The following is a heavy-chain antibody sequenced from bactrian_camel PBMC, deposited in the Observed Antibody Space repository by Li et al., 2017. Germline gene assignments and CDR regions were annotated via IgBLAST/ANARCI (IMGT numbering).Heavy chain of an antibody. CDR1: GYIDSNYC. V-gene: IGHV3S55*01. Sequence: VQVLESGGGSVQAGGSLRLSCAAPGYIDSNYCMAWFRQAPGKEREGIVALDRDGSPYYQDSVEGRFSVSIDNAKNTLYLQMTKLKPEDTGTYFCAARGSNVVAIAATFVGMDVWGKGTQVTVS. D-gene: IGHD2*01. J-gene: IGHJ7*01. CDR2: LDRDGSP.